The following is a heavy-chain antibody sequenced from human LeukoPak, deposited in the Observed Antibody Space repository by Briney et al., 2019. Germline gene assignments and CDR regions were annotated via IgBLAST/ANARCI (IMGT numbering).Heavy chain of an antibody. D-gene: IGHD2-2*01. CDR1: GGSFSGYY. Sequence: SETLSLTCAVYGGSFSGYYWSWIRQPPGKGLEWIGETNHSGSTNYNPSLKSRVTISVDTSKNQFSLKLSSVTAADTAVYYCARGRGVVPAARIFDYWGQGTLVTVSS. CDR2: TNHSGST. V-gene: IGHV4-34*01. CDR3: ARGRGVVPAARIFDY. J-gene: IGHJ4*02.